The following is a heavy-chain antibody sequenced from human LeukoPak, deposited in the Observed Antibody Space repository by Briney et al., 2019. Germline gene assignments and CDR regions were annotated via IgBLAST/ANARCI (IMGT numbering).Heavy chain of an antibody. Sequence: SETLSLTCTVSGGSISSSSYYWGWIRQPPGKGLEWIGSIYYSGSTYYNPSLKSRVTISVDTSKNQFSLKLSSVTAADTAVYYCAREGYYYGSGTDEGAFDIWGQGTMVTVSS. J-gene: IGHJ3*02. D-gene: IGHD3-10*01. CDR2: IYYSGST. CDR1: GGSISSSSYY. V-gene: IGHV4-39*07. CDR3: AREGYYYGSGTDEGAFDI.